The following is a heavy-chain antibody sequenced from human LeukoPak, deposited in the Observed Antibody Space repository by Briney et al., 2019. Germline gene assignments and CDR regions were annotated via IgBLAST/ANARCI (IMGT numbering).Heavy chain of an antibody. CDR1: GFSFYTYT. Sequence: GGSLRLSCVASGFSFYTYTMHWVRQAPGKGLEWVAVTSYDENNKYYADSVKGRITISRDNSKNTLCLQMNSLRPDDTAVYYCARQWLNAFDIWGQGTMVTVSS. CDR2: TSYDENNK. J-gene: IGHJ3*02. V-gene: IGHV3-30*04. CDR3: ARQWLNAFDI. D-gene: IGHD6-19*01.